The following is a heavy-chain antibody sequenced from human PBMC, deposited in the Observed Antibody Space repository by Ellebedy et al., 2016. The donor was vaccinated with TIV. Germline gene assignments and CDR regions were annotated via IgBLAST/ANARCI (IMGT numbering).Heavy chain of an antibody. Sequence: MPSETLSLTCTVSGGSISSYYWSWIRQPPGKGLEWIGYIYYSGSTNYNPSLKSRVTISVDTSKNQFSLKLSSVTAADTAVYYCAREPVDIVSPWGQGTLVTVSS. D-gene: IGHD5/OR15-5a*01. CDR1: GGSISSYY. V-gene: IGHV4-59*12. J-gene: IGHJ5*02. CDR3: AREPVDIVSP. CDR2: IYYSGST.